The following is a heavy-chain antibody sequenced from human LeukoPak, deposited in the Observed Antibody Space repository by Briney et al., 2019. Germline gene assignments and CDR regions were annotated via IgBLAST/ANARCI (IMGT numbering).Heavy chain of an antibody. J-gene: IGHJ3*02. CDR2: IYTSGST. D-gene: IGHD4-23*01. Sequence: SETLSLTCTVSGGSISSGSYYWIWIRQPAGKGLEWIGRIYTSGSTNYNPSLKSRVTISVDTSKNQFSLKLSSVTAADTAVYYCARDEVGGAFDIWGQGTMVTVSS. CDR1: GGSISSGSYY. CDR3: ARDEVGGAFDI. V-gene: IGHV4-61*02.